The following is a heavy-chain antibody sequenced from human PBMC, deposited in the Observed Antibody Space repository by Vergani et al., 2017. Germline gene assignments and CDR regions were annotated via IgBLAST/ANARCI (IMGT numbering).Heavy chain of an antibody. CDR1: GYPFTSYY. Sequence: QVQLVQSGAEVKKPGASVKVSCKASGYPFTSYYMHWVRQAPGQGLEWMEIINPSGGSTSYAQKFQGRVTMTRDTSTSTVYMELSSLGSEDTAVYYCARVNGGYAYWFDPGGQGTLVTVSS. V-gene: IGHV1-46*01. CDR3: ARVNGGYAYWFDP. D-gene: IGHD5-12*01. J-gene: IGHJ5*02. CDR2: INPSGGST.